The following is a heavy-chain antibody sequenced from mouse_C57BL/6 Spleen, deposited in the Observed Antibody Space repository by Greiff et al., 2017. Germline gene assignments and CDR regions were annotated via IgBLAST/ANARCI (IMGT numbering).Heavy chain of an antibody. CDR2: IAPETGGT. Sequence: QVQLQQSGAELVRPGASVTLSCKASGYTFTDYEMHWVKQTPVHGLEWIGAIAPETGGTAYNQKFKGKAILTADKSSSTAYMELRSLTSEDSAVYYCTRSNAYWGQGTLVTVSA. V-gene: IGHV1-15*01. CDR3: TRSNAY. CDR1: GYTFTDYE. J-gene: IGHJ3*01.